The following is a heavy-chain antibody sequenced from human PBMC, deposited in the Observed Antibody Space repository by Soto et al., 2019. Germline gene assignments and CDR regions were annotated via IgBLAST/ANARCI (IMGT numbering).Heavy chain of an antibody. CDR3: AVNGPNWNDGPDD. D-gene: IGHD1-1*01. CDR2: IWYDGSNK. J-gene: IGHJ4*02. CDR1: GFTFSSYG. Sequence: PVGSLRLSCAASGFTFSSYGMHWVRQAPGKGLEWVAVIWYDGSNKYYADSVKGRFTISRDNSKNTLYLQMNSLRAEDTAVYYGAVNGPNWNDGPDDWAQRTLVTVSS. V-gene: IGHV3-33*08.